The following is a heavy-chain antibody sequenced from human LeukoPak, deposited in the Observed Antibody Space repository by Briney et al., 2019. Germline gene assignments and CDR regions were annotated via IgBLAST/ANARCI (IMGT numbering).Heavy chain of an antibody. J-gene: IGHJ4*02. V-gene: IGHV3-9*01. D-gene: IGHD2-2*01. CDR1: GFTFDDYA. Sequence: GGSLRLSCAASGFTFDDYAMHWVRLAPGKGLEWVSGISWNSGSIGYADSVKGRFTISRDNAKNSLYLQMNSLRAEDTALYYCAKGESRYCSSTSCQVFDYWGQGTLVTVSS. CDR2: ISWNSGSI. CDR3: AKGESRYCSSTSCQVFDY.